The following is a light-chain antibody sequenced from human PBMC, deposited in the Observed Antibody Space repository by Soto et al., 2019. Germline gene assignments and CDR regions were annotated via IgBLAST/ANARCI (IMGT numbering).Light chain of an antibody. J-gene: IGLJ3*02. CDR3: RPCVCGKPFVVL. Sequence: QSVLTQPASVSGSPGQSITISCTGTGSALVNYNLVSWYQQPPGQAPRLVIYESTKRPSGVSDRFSVSKSGNTASLTISGRAAEGEADCFCRPCVCGKPFVVLFGGGTKLTVL. CDR2: EST. CDR1: GSALVNYNL. V-gene: IGLV2-23*01.